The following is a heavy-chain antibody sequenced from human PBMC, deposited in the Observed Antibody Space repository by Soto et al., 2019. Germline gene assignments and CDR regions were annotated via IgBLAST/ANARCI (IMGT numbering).Heavy chain of an antibody. V-gene: IGHV3-30*18. J-gene: IGHJ4*02. CDR2: IAFDGSDE. D-gene: IGHD5-18*01. CDR1: GFTFSSFG. Sequence: GGSLRLSCVVSGFTFSSFGMHWVRQAPGKGLEWVAVIAFDGSDEYYGDSVKGRFSISRDNSKSTLYLQMNSLRPEDAAVYYCAKGLYSYGSSYFESWGQGTPVTVSS. CDR3: AKGLYSYGSSYFES.